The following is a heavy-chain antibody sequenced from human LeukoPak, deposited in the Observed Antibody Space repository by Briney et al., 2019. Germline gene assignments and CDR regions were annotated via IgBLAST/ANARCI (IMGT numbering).Heavy chain of an antibody. Sequence: SETLSLTCAVYGGSFSGYYWSWIRRPPGKGLEWIGEINHSGSTNYNPSLKSRVTISVDTSKNQFSLKLSSVTAADTAVYYCARSGGDYENYSDYWGQGTLVTVSS. D-gene: IGHD4-17*01. CDR1: GGSFSGYY. CDR3: ARSGGDYENYSDY. V-gene: IGHV4-34*01. J-gene: IGHJ4*02. CDR2: INHSGST.